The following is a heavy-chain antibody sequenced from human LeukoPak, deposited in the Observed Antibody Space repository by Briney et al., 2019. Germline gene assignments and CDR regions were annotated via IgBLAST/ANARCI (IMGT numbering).Heavy chain of an antibody. J-gene: IGHJ4*02. Sequence: SSVKVSCKASGYTFTSYSINWVRQAPGQGLEWMGWISTYNGNSNYAQKLQVRVTMTTDTSTSTAYMELRRLRSDETAMYYCAKDRWRDGSSSFDNWGQGTLVPVSS. CDR1: GYTFTSYS. CDR2: ISTYNGNS. D-gene: IGHD6-6*01. CDR3: AKDRWRDGSSSFDN. V-gene: IGHV1-18*01.